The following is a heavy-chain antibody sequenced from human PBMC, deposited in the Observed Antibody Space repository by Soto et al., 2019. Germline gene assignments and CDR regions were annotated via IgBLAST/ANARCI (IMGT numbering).Heavy chain of an antibody. D-gene: IGHD3-10*01. V-gene: IGHV3-30*18. CDR3: AKGPWFGELSRYYFDY. CDR1: GFTFSSYG. J-gene: IGHJ4*02. Sequence: GGSLRLSCAASGFTFSSYGMHWVRQAPGKGLEWVAVISYDGSNKYYADSVKDRFTISRDNSKNTLYLQMNSLRAEDTAVYYCAKGPWFGELSRYYFDYWGQGTLVTVSS. CDR2: ISYDGSNK.